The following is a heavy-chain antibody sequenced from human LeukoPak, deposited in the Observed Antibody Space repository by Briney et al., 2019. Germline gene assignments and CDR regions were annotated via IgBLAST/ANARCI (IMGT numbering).Heavy chain of an antibody. J-gene: IGHJ4*02. Sequence: SETLSLTCTVSGGSISSYYWSWIRQPPGQGLEWIGYIYYSGGINYNPSLKSRVTISVDTSKNQFSLKLRSVTAADTAVYYCARYSGSYSGFDYWGQGTLVTVSS. CDR2: IYYSGGI. D-gene: IGHD1-26*01. CDR1: GGSISSYY. CDR3: ARYSGSYSGFDY. V-gene: IGHV4-59*08.